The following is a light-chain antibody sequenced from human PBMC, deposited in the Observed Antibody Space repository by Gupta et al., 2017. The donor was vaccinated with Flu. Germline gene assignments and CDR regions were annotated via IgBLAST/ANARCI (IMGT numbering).Light chain of an antibody. CDR3: QQRSNWPPIT. J-gene: IGKJ5*01. CDR1: QSVSSY. CDR2: DAS. Sequence: EIVLTQSPATLSLSPGDRATRSCRASQSVSSYLAWYQQKPSQAPRLLIYDASDRVTGIPARFSGSGYGRDLPLTISSREAEDFAVYYCQQRSNWPPITFGQGTRLEIK. V-gene: IGKV3-11*02.